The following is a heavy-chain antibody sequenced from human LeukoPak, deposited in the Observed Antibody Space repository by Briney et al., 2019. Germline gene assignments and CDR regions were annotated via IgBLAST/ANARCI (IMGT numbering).Heavy chain of an antibody. D-gene: IGHD3-3*01. CDR3: ARAPPNNYDFWSGYSREGYYFDY. CDR2: VNHSGST. J-gene: IGHJ4*02. V-gene: IGHV4-34*01. CDR1: GGFFSGYY. Sequence: SETLSLTCAVYGGFFSGYYWSWIRQRPGKGLEWIGEVNHSGSTNYNPSLKSRVTIPVDTSKNQFSLKPSSVTAADTAVYYCARAPPNNYDFWSGYSREGYYFDYWGQGTLVTVSS.